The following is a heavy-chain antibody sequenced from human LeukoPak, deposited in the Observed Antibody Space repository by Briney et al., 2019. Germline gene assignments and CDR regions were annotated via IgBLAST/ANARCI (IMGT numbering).Heavy chain of an antibody. D-gene: IGHD1-1*01. Sequence: SETLSLTCTVSGYSISSGYYWGWIRQPPGKGLEWIGSIYPSGNTNFNPSLMSRVTMSIDTSKNQFSLKLSSVTAADTAIYYCSRTLPPPNLNWYLDYWPQGILVP. CDR3: SRTLPPPNLNWYLDY. V-gene: IGHV4-38-2*02. J-gene: IGHJ4*02. CDR1: GYSISSGYY. CDR2: IYPSGNT.